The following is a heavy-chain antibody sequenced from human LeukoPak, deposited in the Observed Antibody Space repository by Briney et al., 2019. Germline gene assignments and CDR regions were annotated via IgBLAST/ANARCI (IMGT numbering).Heavy chain of an antibody. D-gene: IGHD5-18*01. V-gene: IGHV4-34*01. CDR3: ARGGYSYGYIDY. Sequence: SETLSLTCAVYGLSFSGYYWSWIRQPPGKGLEWIGEINHSGSTNYNPSLKSRVTISVDTSKNQFSLKLSFVTAADTAVYYCARGGYSYGYIDYWGQGKVVTVSS. J-gene: IGHJ4*02. CDR2: INHSGST. CDR1: GLSFSGYY.